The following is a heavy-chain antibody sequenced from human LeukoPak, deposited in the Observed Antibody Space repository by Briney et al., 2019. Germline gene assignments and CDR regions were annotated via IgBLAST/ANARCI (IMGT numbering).Heavy chain of an antibody. CDR3: ARNEFSLIAVAGPSFDY. D-gene: IGHD6-19*01. J-gene: IGHJ4*02. Sequence: ASVKVSCKASGYTFTSYGISWVRQAPGQGLEWMGWISAYNGNTYYAQKFQGRVTMTTDTSTSTAYMELRSLRSDDTAVHYCARNEFSLIAVAGPSFDYWGQGTLVTVSS. CDR2: ISAYNGNT. V-gene: IGHV1-18*01. CDR1: GYTFTSYG.